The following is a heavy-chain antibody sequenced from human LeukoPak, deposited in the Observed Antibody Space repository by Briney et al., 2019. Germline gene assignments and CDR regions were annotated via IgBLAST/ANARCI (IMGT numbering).Heavy chain of an antibody. Sequence: PGRSLRLSCAASGFIFTNYFMSWVRQAPGKGLEWVASIKHDGSEKYYVDSVRGRFTIFRDNTMNSLYLQMSSLRAEDTAVYYCATDRGWRTSGYYLYYFEYWGQGTLVTYSS. CDR3: ATDRGWRTSGYYLYYFEY. V-gene: IGHV3-7*01. CDR2: IKHDGSEK. J-gene: IGHJ4*02. D-gene: IGHD3-3*01. CDR1: GFIFTNYF.